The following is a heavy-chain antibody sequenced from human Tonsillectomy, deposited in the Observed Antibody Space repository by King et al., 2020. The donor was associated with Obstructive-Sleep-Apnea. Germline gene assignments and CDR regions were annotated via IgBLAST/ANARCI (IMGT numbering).Heavy chain of an antibody. D-gene: IGHD3-10*01. J-gene: IGHJ4*02. CDR1: GFTFSSYS. CDR3: ARDLRGYYGSGRRTPLAFDY. Sequence: VQLVESGGGLVQPGGSLRPSCAASGFTFSSYSMNWVRQAPGKGLEWVSYISSSSSTIYYADSVKGRFTISRDNAKNSLYLQMNSLRAEDTAVYYCARDLRGYYGSGRRTPLAFDYWGQGTLVTVSS. CDR2: ISSSSSTI. V-gene: IGHV3-48*01.